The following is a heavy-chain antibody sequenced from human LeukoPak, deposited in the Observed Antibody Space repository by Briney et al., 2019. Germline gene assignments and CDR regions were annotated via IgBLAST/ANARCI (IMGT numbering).Heavy chain of an antibody. Sequence: GGSLRLSCAASGFTVSSNYMSWVRQAPGKGLEWVSVIYSGGSTYYADSVKGRFTISRDNFKNTLYLQMNSLRAEDTAVYYCARDSRYGSGSYYNVYYYYGMDVWGQGTAVTVSS. CDR2: IYSGGST. V-gene: IGHV3-66*01. CDR1: GFTVSSNY. CDR3: ARDSRYGSGSYYNVYYYYGMDV. J-gene: IGHJ6*02. D-gene: IGHD3-10*01.